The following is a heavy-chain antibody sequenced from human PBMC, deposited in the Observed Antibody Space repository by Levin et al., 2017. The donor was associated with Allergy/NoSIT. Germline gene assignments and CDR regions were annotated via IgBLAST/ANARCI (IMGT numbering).Heavy chain of an antibody. D-gene: IGHD6-19*01. CDR1: GFTFSSYW. V-gene: IGHV3-7*04. J-gene: IGHJ4*02. CDR2: IKKDGSQK. CDR3: ARDRAEAGLFDS. Sequence: GESLKISCAASGFTFSSYWMGWVRQGPGKGLEWVASIKKDGSQKNYVDSVKGRFTISRDNAENSVYLQMNSLAAEDTAVYYCARDRAEAGLFDSWGQGALVTVSS.